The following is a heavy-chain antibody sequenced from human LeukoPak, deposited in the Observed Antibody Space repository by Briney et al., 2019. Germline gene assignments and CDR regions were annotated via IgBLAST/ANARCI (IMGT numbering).Heavy chain of an antibody. CDR2: IYYSGST. J-gene: IGHJ6*02. V-gene: IGHV4-59*01. CDR3: ARDTAYSSGWSIYYYYGMDV. Sequence: SETLSLTCTVSGGSISSYYWSWIRQPPGKGLEWIGYIYYSGSTNYNPSLKSRVTISVDTSKNQFSLKLSSVTAADTAVYYCARDTAYSSGWSIYYYYGMDVWGQGTTVTVSS. D-gene: IGHD6-19*01. CDR1: GGSISSYY.